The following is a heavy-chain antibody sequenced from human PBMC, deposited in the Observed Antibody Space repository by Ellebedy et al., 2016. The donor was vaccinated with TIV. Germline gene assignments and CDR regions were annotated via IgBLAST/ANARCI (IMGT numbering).Heavy chain of an antibody. CDR3: ARTAIVGASDAFDI. CDR2: MNPNSGNT. Sequence: ASVKVSCXASGYTFTSYDINWVRQVTGQGLEWMGWMNPNSGNTGYAQKFQGRVTMTRNTSISTAYMELSSLRSEDTAVYYCARTAIVGASDAFDIWGQGTMVTVSS. V-gene: IGHV1-8*01. D-gene: IGHD1-26*01. CDR1: GYTFTSYD. J-gene: IGHJ3*02.